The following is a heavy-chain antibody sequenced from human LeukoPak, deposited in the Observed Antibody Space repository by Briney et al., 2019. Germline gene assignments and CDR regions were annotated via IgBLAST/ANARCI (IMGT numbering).Heavy chain of an antibody. D-gene: IGHD3-22*01. CDR2: IYHSGST. J-gene: IGHJ3*02. CDR1: GYSISSGYY. Sequence: SETLSLTCTVSGYSISSGYYWGWIRQPPGKGLEWIGSIYHSGSTYYNPSLKSRVTISVDTSKNQFSLKLSSVTAADTAVYYCAREIATYYYDSSGHHDAFDIWGQGTMVTVSS. CDR3: AREIATYYYDSSGHHDAFDI. V-gene: IGHV4-38-2*02.